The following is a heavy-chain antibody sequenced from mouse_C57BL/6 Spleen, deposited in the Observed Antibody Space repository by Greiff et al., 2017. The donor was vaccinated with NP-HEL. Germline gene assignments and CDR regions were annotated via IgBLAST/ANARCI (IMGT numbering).Heavy chain of an antibody. CDR1: GYSFTGYY. CDR3: AREATMVTTGFDY. Sequence: VQLKESGPELVKPGASVKISCKASGYSFTGYYMHWVKQSHGNILDWIGYIYPYNGVSSYNQKFKGKATLTVDKSSSTAYLELRSLTSEDSAVYYCAREATMVTTGFDYWGQGTTLTVSS. D-gene: IGHD2-2*01. CDR2: IYPYNGVS. V-gene: IGHV1-31*01. J-gene: IGHJ2*01.